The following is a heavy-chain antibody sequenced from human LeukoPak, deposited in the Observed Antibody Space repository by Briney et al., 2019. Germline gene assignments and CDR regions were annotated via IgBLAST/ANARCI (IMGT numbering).Heavy chain of an antibody. CDR3: ARHLPSLITMTYHDAFDI. CDR2: IYTSGST. J-gene: IGHJ3*02. D-gene: IGHD3-22*01. V-gene: IGHV4-61*02. CDR1: GGSISSGSYY. Sequence: SQTLSLTCTVSGGSISSGSYYWSWIRQPAGKGLEWIGRIYTSGSTNYNPSLKSRVTISVDTSKNQFSLKLSSVTAADTAVYYCARHLPSLITMTYHDAFDIWGQGTMVTVSS.